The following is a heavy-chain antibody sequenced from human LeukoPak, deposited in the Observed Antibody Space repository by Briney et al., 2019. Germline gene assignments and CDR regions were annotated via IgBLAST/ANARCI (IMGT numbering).Heavy chain of an antibody. D-gene: IGHD3-10*01. V-gene: IGHV4-34*01. CDR3: ARGGVWFGELDNDY. CDR2: INHSGST. J-gene: IGHJ4*02. CDR1: GGSFSGYY. Sequence: PSETLSLTCAVYGGSFSGYYWSWIRQPPGKGLEWIGEINHSGSTNYNPSLKSRVTISVDTSKNQFSLKLSSVTAADTAVYYCARGGVWFGELDNDYWGQGTLVTVSS.